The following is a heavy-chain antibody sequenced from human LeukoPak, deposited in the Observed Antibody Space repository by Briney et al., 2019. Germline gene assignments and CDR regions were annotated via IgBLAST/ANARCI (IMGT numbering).Heavy chain of an antibody. CDR3: ASKVSRDCSGGSCYPSYFDY. V-gene: IGHV4-39*07. CDR2: IYYSEST. J-gene: IGHJ4*02. D-gene: IGHD2-15*01. CDR1: GGSISSSSYY. Sequence: SETLSLTCTVSGGSISSSSYYWGWIRQPPGKGLEWIGSIYYSESTYYNPSLKSRVTISVDTSKNQFSLKLSSVTAADTAVYYCASKVSRDCSGGSCYPSYFDYWGQGTLVTVSS.